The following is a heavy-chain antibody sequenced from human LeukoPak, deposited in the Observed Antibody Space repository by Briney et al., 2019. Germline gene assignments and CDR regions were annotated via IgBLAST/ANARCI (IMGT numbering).Heavy chain of an antibody. Sequence: SSETLSLTCTVSGASTTTTTHYWSWLRQHPGKGPEWIAYIYYDAGAYYNPSLASRVTISLDSSANQFSLRLSSVTAANTAVYYCARDSSDFRNLIPHWGQGTLVTVSS. D-gene: IGHD1-14*01. V-gene: IGHV4-31*03. CDR3: ARDSSDFRNLIPH. J-gene: IGHJ1*01. CDR2: IYYDAGA. CDR1: GASTTTTTHY.